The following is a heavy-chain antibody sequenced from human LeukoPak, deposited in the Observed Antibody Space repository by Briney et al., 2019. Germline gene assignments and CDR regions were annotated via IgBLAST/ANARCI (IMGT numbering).Heavy chain of an antibody. CDR1: GGTFSSYA. D-gene: IGHD1-26*01. V-gene: IGHV1-69*01. CDR3: ARVVGDPNYYYYYGMDV. Sequence: SVKVSCKASGGTFSSYAIGWVRQAPGQGLEWMGGIIPIFGTANYAQKFQGRVTITADESTSTAYMELSSLRSEDTAVYYCARVVGDPNYYYYYGMDVWGQGPRSPSP. J-gene: IGHJ6*02. CDR2: IIPIFGTA.